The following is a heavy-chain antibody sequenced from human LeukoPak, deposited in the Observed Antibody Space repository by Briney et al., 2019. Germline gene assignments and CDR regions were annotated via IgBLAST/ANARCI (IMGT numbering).Heavy chain of an antibody. CDR2: ISPNSGGT. J-gene: IGHJ4*02. D-gene: IGHD3-22*01. V-gene: IGHV1-2*02. CDR1: GYTFTGYY. Sequence: ASVKVSCKASGYTFTGYYMHWVRQAPGQGLEWMGWISPNSGGTNYAQKFQGRVTITADKSTSTAYMELSSLRSEDTAVYYCAVRPYYYDSSGYLFDYWGQGTLVTVSS. CDR3: AVRPYYYDSSGYLFDY.